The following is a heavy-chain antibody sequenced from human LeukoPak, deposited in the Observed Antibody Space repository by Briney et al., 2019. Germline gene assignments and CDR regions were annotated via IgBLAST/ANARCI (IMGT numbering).Heavy chain of an antibody. CDR3: ARDYGYEIDY. Sequence: GGSLRLSCAASGFTFSSYSMNWVRQAPGKGLEWVSSISSSSTYADLVKGRFTISRDSAKNSLYLQMNSLRVEDTAVYYCARDYGYEIDYWGQGTLVTVSS. D-gene: IGHD5-24*01. CDR2: ISSSST. CDR1: GFTFSSYS. J-gene: IGHJ4*02. V-gene: IGHV3-21*01.